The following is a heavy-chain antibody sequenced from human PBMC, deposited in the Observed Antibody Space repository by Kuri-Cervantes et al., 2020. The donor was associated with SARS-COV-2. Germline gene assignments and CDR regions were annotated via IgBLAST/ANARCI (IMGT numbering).Heavy chain of an antibody. J-gene: IGHJ4*02. CDR1: GDTFSNYA. CDR2: IIPFFDKA. D-gene: IGHD1-26*01. V-gene: IGHV1-69*06. Sequence: SVKVSCKTSGDTFSNYAFSWVRQAPGQGLEWVGGIIPFFDKAIYPQKSQDRVSITADTSTSTTYMELSDLGGEDTAIYYCARGRLLGGTTPRPPLDYWGQGTLVTVSS. CDR3: ARGRLLGGTTPRPPLDY.